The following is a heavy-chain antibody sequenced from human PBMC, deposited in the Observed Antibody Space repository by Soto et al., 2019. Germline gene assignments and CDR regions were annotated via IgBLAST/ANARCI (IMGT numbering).Heavy chain of an antibody. CDR1: RFSFNTFA. CDR2: INGGGENT. D-gene: IGHD6-6*01. CDR3: TRGTRPYGMDV. J-gene: IGHJ6*02. Sequence: GGSLRLSCVTSRFSFNTFAMSWVRQAPGKGLEWVSAINGGGENTYYADSVKGRFTISRGNSKNTLYLQMDSLRAEDTGVYWCTRGTRPYGMDVWGQGTTVTVSS. V-gene: IGHV3-23*01.